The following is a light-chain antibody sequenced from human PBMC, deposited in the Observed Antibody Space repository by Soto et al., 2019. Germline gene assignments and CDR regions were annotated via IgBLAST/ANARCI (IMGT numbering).Light chain of an antibody. CDR2: GAS. V-gene: IGKV3-15*01. CDR1: QGIGST. Sequence: EIVMTQSPATLSVSPGEGPTLSRRASQGIGSTLAWYQQKPGQTPRLLIYGASTRATGVPARFSGSASGTEFTLTITSLQSEDFAVYYCQHYANWPLTFGGGTKV. CDR3: QHYANWPLT. J-gene: IGKJ4*01.